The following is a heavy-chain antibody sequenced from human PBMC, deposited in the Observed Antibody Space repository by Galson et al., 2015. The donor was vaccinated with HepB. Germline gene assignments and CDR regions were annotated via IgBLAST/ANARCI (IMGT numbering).Heavy chain of an antibody. CDR3: ARDYGDYAFDI. V-gene: IGHV3-33*01. CDR2: IWYDGSNK. CDR1: GFTFSSYG. D-gene: IGHD4-17*01. Sequence: SLRLSCAASGFTFSSYGMHWVRQAPGKGLEWVAVIWYDGSNKYYADSVKGRFTISRDNSKNTLYLQMNSLRAEDTAVYYCARDYGDYAFDIWGQGTMVTVSS. J-gene: IGHJ3*02.